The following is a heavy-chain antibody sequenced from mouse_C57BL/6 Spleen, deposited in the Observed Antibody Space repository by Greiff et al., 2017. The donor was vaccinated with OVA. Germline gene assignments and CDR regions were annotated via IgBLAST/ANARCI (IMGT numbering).Heavy chain of an antibody. CDR3: ARRDGIYDGYSLGY. CDR1: GYTFTSYW. CDR2: IDPSDSET. Sequence: QVQLQQPGAELVRPGSSVKLSCKASGYTFTSYWMHWVKQRPIQGLEWIGNIDPSDSETHYNQKFKDKATLTVDKSSSTAYMQLSSLTSEDSAVYYCARRDGIYDGYSLGYWGQGTTLTVSS. V-gene: IGHV1-52*01. J-gene: IGHJ2*01. D-gene: IGHD2-3*01.